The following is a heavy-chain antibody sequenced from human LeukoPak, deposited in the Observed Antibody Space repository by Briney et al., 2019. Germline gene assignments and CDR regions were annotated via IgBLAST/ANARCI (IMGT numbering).Heavy chain of an antibody. Sequence: GASVKVSCKASGGTFSSYTISWVRQAPGQGLEWMGGIIPIFGTANYAQKFQGRVTITADESTSTAYMELSSLRSEDTAVYYCARDRPFGESGSWFDPWGQGTLVTVSS. D-gene: IGHD3-10*01. J-gene: IGHJ5*02. CDR1: GGTFSSYT. CDR3: ARDRPFGESGSWFDP. CDR2: IIPIFGTA. V-gene: IGHV1-69*13.